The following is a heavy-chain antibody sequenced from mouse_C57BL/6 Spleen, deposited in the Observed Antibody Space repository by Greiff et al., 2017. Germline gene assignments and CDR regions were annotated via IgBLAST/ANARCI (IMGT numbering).Heavy chain of an antibody. CDR3: AREGALLSFAY. CDR2: ISYDGSN. Sequence: EVQLQQSGPGLVKPSQSLSLTCSVTGYSITSGYYWNWIRQFPGNKLEWMGYISYDGSNNYNPSLKNRISITRDTSKNQFFLKLNSVTTEDTATYYCAREGALLSFAYWGQGTLVTVSA. J-gene: IGHJ3*01. V-gene: IGHV3-6*01. CDR1: GYSITSGYY. D-gene: IGHD2-1*01.